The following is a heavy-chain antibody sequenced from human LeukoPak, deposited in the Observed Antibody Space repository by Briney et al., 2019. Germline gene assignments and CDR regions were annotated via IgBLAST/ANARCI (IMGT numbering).Heavy chain of an antibody. CDR1: GYTLTELS. J-gene: IGHJ4*02. CDR2: FDPEDGET. Sequence: ASVKVSCKVSGYTLTELSMHWVRQAPGKGLEWMGGFDPEDGETIYAQKFQGRVTMTEDTSTDTAYMELSSLGSEDTAVYYCATVGMGSSSGLGYYFDYWGQGTLVTVSS. V-gene: IGHV1-24*01. CDR3: ATVGMGSSSGLGYYFDY. D-gene: IGHD6-6*01.